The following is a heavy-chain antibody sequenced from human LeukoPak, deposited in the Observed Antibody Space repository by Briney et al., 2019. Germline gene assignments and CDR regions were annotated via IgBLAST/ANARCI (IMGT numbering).Heavy chain of an antibody. J-gene: IGHJ6*03. Sequence: ASVKVSCKASGYTFTSYGISWVRQAPGQGLEWMGWISAYNGNTNYAQKLQGRVTMTTDTSTSTAYMELRSLRSDDTAVYYCARVKGIAAVGSTNYYYYYMDVWGKGTTVTVSS. V-gene: IGHV1-18*01. CDR1: GYTFTSYG. CDR2: ISAYNGNT. D-gene: IGHD6-13*01. CDR3: ARVKGIAAVGSTNYYYYYMDV.